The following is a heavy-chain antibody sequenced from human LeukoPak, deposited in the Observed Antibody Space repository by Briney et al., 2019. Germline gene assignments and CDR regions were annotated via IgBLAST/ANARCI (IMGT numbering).Heavy chain of an antibody. CDR2: ISAYNGNT. V-gene: IGHV1-18*01. Sequence: ASVKVSCKASGYTFTSYGISWVRQAPGQGLEWMGWISAYNGNTNYAQKHQGRVTMTTDTSTSTAYMELRSLRSDDTAVYYCAAEYSDNPLGYWGQGTLVTVSS. J-gene: IGHJ4*02. D-gene: IGHD5-12*01. CDR1: GYTFTSYG. CDR3: AAEYSDNPLGY.